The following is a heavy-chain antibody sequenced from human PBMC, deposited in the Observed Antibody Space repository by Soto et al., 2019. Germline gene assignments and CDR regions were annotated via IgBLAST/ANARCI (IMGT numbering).Heavy chain of an antibody. D-gene: IGHD4-17*01. CDR3: SRDYPPYGDYTLDV. CDR2: IIPILGIA. Sequence: VKVSCKASGGTFSSYTISWVRQAPGQGLEWMGRIIPILGIANYAQKFQGRVTITADKSTSTAYMELSSLRSEDTAVYYCSRDYPPYGDYTLDVWGKGTTVTVSS. CDR1: GGTFSSYT. V-gene: IGHV1-69*04. J-gene: IGHJ6*04.